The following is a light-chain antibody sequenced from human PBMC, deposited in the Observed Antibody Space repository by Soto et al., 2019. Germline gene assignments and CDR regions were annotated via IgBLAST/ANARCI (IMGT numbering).Light chain of an antibody. CDR3: QQSYLTPWT. Sequence: DIQMTQSPSSLSASVGDRVTITCRASQSISSYLNWYQQKPGKAPKLLIYAASRLQSGVPSRFSGRGSGTDFTLTISSLQPEDFATYYCQQSYLTPWTFGQGTKVEIK. J-gene: IGKJ1*01. V-gene: IGKV1-39*01. CDR2: AAS. CDR1: QSISSY.